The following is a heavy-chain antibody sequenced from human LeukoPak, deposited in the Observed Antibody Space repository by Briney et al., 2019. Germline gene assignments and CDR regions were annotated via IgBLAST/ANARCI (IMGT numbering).Heavy chain of an antibody. CDR1: GGSVSSGSYY. CDR3: ARVLPVTTRYYYGMDV. CDR2: IYTSGST. Sequence: SETLSLTCTVSGGSVSSGSYYWSWTRQPAGKELEWIGRIYTSGSTNYNPSLKSRVTISVDTSKNQFSLKLSSVTAADTAVYYCARVLPVTTRYYYGMDVWGQGTTVTVSS. D-gene: IGHD4-17*01. J-gene: IGHJ6*02. V-gene: IGHV4-61*02.